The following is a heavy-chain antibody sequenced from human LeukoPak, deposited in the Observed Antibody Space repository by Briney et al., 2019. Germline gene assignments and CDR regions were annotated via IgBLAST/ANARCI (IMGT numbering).Heavy chain of an antibody. D-gene: IGHD2-21*02. Sequence: PSETLSLTCTVSGGSISSYYWSWIRQPAGKGLEWIGRIYTSGSTNYNPSLKSRVTMSVDTSKNQFSLKLSSVTAADTAVYYCVSNCGGDCYSDVPLGYWGQGTLVTVSS. CDR2: IYTSGST. CDR1: GGSISSYY. J-gene: IGHJ4*02. V-gene: IGHV4-4*07. CDR3: VSNCGGDCYSDVPLGY.